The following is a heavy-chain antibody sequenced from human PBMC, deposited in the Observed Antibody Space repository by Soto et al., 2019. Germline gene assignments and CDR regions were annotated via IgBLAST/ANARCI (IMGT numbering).Heavy chain of an antibody. D-gene: IGHD2-15*01. Sequence: GGSLRLSCTASGFTSNNAWMNWVRQAPGKGLEWVGRIKSKTDGGTTDYAAPVKGRSTISRDDSKNTLYLQMNSLKTEDTAVYYCTTDSRWGFLDGLYCSGSSCYKKRYMDVWGKGTTVTVSS. V-gene: IGHV3-15*01. CDR3: TTDSRWGFLDGLYCSGSSCYKKRYMDV. J-gene: IGHJ6*03. CDR1: GFTSNNAW. CDR2: IKSKTDGGTT.